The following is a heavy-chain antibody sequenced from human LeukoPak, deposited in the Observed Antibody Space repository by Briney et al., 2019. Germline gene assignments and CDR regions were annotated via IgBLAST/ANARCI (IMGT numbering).Heavy chain of an antibody. CDR1: GVSITTYY. CDR2: IYHSGNT. CDR3: ATMTRRGQYYFDI. V-gene: IGHV4-4*09. D-gene: IGHD3-22*01. J-gene: IGHJ4*02. Sequence: SETLSLTCTVSGVSITTYYWSWVRQPPGKGLEWFGFIYHSGNTNYNPSLKSRVTMSVDTSKSQFSLRLSSVTAADTAVYYCATMTRRGQYYFDIWGQGTLVTVSS.